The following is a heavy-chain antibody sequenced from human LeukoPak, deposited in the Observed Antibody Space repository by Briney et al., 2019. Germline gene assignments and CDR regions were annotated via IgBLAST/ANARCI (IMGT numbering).Heavy chain of an antibody. CDR3: AHSRLTMIRGPEYFHH. V-gene: IGHV3-23*01. CDR1: GFTFNTSA. Sequence: PGGSLRLSCTASGFTFNTSAMAWVRQVPGEGLEWISSIWGSGGKTYYADSVKGRFTISRDNSRNTLYLQMHGLRAEDTAVYYCAHSRLTMIRGPEYFHHWGQGTLVTVSS. CDR2: IWGSGGKT. J-gene: IGHJ1*01. D-gene: IGHD3-10*01.